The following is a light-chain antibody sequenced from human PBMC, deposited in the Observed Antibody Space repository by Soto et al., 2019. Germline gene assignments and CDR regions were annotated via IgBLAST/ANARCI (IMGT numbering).Light chain of an antibody. Sequence: EIVLTQSPGTLYLSPGERATLSCRASQSVTNSYLAWYQQKPGQAPRLLIYGASSRATGIPDRFSGSGSGTDFTLTISRLEPEDFAVYYCQQCGSSPLTFGGGTKVEIK. J-gene: IGKJ4*01. CDR3: QQCGSSPLT. CDR1: QSVTNSY. V-gene: IGKV3-20*01. CDR2: GAS.